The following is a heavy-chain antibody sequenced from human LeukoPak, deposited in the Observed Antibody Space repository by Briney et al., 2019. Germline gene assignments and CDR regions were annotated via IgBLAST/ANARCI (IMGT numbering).Heavy chain of an antibody. V-gene: IGHV4-30-4*01. Sequence: PSETLSLTCTVSGVSISSGDYYWSWIRQPPGKGLEWIGYIYYSGSTYYNPSLKSRVTISVDMSKNQFSLKLSSVTAADTAVYYCAREVGDYGPDGYYYYYGMDVWGQGTTVTVSS. D-gene: IGHD4-17*01. CDR2: IYYSGST. CDR1: GVSISSGDYY. CDR3: AREVGDYGPDGYYYYYGMDV. J-gene: IGHJ6*02.